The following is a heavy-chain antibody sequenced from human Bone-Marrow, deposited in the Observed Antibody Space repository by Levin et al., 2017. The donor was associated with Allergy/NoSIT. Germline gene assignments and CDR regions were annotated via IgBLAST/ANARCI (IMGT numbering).Heavy chain of an antibody. CDR1: GFNFNTYW. Sequence: SGGSLRLSCAASGFNFNTYWMGWVRQAPGKGLEWVANIRQDGGEIYYLESVKGRFTISRDNAENSLYLQMNSLRAEDTATYYCARVVSGGWFDPWGQGTLVTVSS. V-gene: IGHV3-7*04. CDR3: ARVVSGGWFDP. J-gene: IGHJ5*02. D-gene: IGHD3-10*01. CDR2: IRQDGGEI.